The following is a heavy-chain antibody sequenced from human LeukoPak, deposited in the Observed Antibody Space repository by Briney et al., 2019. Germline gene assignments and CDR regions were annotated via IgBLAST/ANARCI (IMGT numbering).Heavy chain of an antibody. Sequence: SQTLSLTCTVSGGSISSGDYYWSWIRQPPGKGLEWIGYIYYSGSTYYNPSLKSRVTISVDTSKNQFSLKLSSVTAADTAVYYCARDLGGSYSPYYFDYWGQGTLVTVSS. CDR1: GGSISSGDYY. J-gene: IGHJ4*02. D-gene: IGHD1-26*01. V-gene: IGHV4-30-4*01. CDR2: IYYSGST. CDR3: ARDLGGSYSPYYFDY.